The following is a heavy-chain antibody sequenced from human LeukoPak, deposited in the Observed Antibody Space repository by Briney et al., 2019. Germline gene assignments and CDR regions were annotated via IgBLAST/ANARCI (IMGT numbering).Heavy chain of an antibody. J-gene: IGHJ6*02. Sequence: GGSLRLSCAASGFSFSSYEMNWVRQAPGKGLEWVSYISSSGTTIYYADSVKGRFTISRDNAKTSLYLQMSSLRAEDTAVYYCARGTSVGWGMDVWGQGTTVTVSS. CDR1: GFSFSSYE. V-gene: IGHV3-48*03. D-gene: IGHD1-1*01. CDR3: ARGTSVGWGMDV. CDR2: ISSSGTTI.